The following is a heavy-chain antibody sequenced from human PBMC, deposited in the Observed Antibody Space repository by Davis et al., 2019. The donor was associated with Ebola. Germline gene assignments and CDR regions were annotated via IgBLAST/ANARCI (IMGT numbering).Heavy chain of an antibody. J-gene: IGHJ6*03. CDR3: ARDLRYDSSGYDYYFYMDV. CDR2: IYYSGTT. Sequence: PSETLSLTCTVSGGSISSYYWSWIRQPPGKGLEWIGYIYYSGTTSYNPSLKSRVTISLDTSKNQFSLNLYSVTAADTAVYYCARDLRYDSSGYDYYFYMDVWGKGTTVTVSS. CDR1: GGSISSYY. D-gene: IGHD3-22*01. V-gene: IGHV4-59*12.